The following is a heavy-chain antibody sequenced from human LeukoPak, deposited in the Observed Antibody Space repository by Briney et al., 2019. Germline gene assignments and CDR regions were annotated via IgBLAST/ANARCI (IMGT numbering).Heavy chain of an antibody. D-gene: IGHD6-19*01. CDR3: ARTPDPFSYIAVADLDY. Sequence: SVKVSCKASGGTFSSYAISWVRQAPGQGLEWMGRIIPILGIANYAQKFQGRVTITADKSTSTAYMELSSLRSEDTAVYYCARTPDPFSYIAVADLDYWGQGTLVTVSS. CDR2: IIPILGIA. J-gene: IGHJ4*02. CDR1: GGTFSSYA. V-gene: IGHV1-69*04.